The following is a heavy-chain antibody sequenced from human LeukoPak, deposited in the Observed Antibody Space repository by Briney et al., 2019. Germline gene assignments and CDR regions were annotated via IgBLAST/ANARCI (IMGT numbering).Heavy chain of an antibody. D-gene: IGHD2-2*01. Sequence: PGGSLRLSCAASGSTFSSYSMHWVRQAPGKGLEWVSSISTTGRYIYYAESMKGRLTISRDNAKNTLYLQVSSLTAGDTAIYYCARDRYQLQDALDIWGQGTMVTVSS. CDR2: ISTTGRYI. CDR1: GSTFSSYS. J-gene: IGHJ3*02. V-gene: IGHV3-21*01. CDR3: ARDRYQLQDALDI.